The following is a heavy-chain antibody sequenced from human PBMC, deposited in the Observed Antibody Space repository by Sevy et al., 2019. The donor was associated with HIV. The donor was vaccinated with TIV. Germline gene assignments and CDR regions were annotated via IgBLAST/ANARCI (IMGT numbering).Heavy chain of an antibody. CDR2: IRSKAYGGTT. CDR1: GFTFGDYA. D-gene: IGHD3-3*01. J-gene: IGHJ4*02. V-gene: IGHV3-49*03. Sequence: GGSLRLSCTASGFTFGDYAMSWFRQAPGKGLEWIGFIRSKAYGGTTEYAASVKGRFTISRDDAKSVAYLQMNILKTEDTAVCYCTREYYDFWSGYYTFDYWGQGTLVTVSS. CDR3: TREYYDFWSGYYTFDY.